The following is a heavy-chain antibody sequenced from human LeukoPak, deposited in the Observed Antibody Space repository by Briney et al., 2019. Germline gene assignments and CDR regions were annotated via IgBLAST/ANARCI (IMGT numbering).Heavy chain of an antibody. V-gene: IGHV3-23*01. D-gene: IGHD3-9*01. CDR1: GFPFSSYA. CDR3: AKAEGYDILTGLDY. CDR2: IGASGGST. J-gene: IGHJ4*02. Sequence: PGGSLRLSCATSGFPFSSYAMSWVRHAPGKGLEWVSGIGASGGSTYYADSVKGRFTISRDNSNNTLYLQMNSLRTEDTAVYYCAKAEGYDILTGLDYWGQGTLVTVSS.